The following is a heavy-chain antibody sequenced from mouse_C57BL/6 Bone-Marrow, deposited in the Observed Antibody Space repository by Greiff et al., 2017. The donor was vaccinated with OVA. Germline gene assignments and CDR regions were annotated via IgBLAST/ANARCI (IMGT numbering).Heavy chain of an antibody. CDR2: IDPENGDT. CDR1: GFNIKDDY. CDR3: TRYGYYWYFDV. D-gene: IGHD2-2*01. J-gene: IGHJ1*03. V-gene: IGHV14-4*01. Sequence: EVQLQQSGAELVRPGASVKLSCTASGFNIKDDYMHWVKQRPEQGLEWIGWIDPENGDTAYASKFQGKATITADTSSNTAYLQLSSLTSEDTAVYYCTRYGYYWYFDVWGTGTTVTVSS.